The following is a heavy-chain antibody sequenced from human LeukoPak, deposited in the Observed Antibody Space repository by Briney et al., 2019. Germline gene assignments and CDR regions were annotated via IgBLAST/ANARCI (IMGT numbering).Heavy chain of an antibody. D-gene: IGHD1-26*01. CDR1: GFTFSSYA. CDR2: ISSSSSYI. Sequence: PGGSLRLSCAASGFTFSSYAMSWVRQAPGKGLEWVSAISSSSSYIYYADSVKGRFTISRDNAKNSLHLQMNSLRAEDTAVYYCAREWGTYSASDAFDIWGQGTMVTVSS. J-gene: IGHJ3*02. V-gene: IGHV3-21*01. CDR3: AREWGTYSASDAFDI.